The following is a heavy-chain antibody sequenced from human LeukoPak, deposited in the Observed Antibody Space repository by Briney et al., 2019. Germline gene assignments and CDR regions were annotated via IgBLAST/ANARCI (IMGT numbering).Heavy chain of an antibody. D-gene: IGHD1-1*01. CDR1: GFTFSSYS. CDR3: ASSDYNLFGY. Sequence: GGSLRLSCAASGFTFSSYSMNWVRQAPGKGLEWVANIKQDGSEKYYVDSVKGRFTISRDNAKNSLYLQMNSLRAEDTAVYYCASSDYNLFGYWGQGTLVTVSS. J-gene: IGHJ4*02. V-gene: IGHV3-7*01. CDR2: IKQDGSEK.